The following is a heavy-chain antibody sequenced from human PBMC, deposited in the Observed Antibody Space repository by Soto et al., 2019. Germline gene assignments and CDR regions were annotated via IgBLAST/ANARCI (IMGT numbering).Heavy chain of an antibody. D-gene: IGHD5-18*01. Sequence: EVQLLESGGGLVQPGGSLRLSGAASGFTFSSYAMSWVRQAPGKGLEWVSAISGSGGSTYYADSVKGRFTISRDNSENTLYLKINSVRADATAVYSCAQGRGYRYGYVGLYYYMDVWGKGTTVTVSS. CDR1: GFTFSSYA. V-gene: IGHV3-23*01. CDR2: ISGSGGST. J-gene: IGHJ6*03. CDR3: AQGRGYRYGYVGLYYYMDV.